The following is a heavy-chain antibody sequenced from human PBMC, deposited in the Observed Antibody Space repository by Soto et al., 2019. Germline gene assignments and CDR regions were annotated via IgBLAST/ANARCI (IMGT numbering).Heavy chain of an antibody. J-gene: IGHJ6*02. D-gene: IGHD6-19*01. V-gene: IGHV1-46*01. CDR2: INPSGGST. CDR1: GYTFTSYY. Sequence: GASVNVSCKASGYTFTSYYMHWVRQAPGQGLEWMGIINPSGGSTSYAQKFQGRVTMTRDTSTSTVYMELSSLRSEDTAVYYCARISEDYYYGMDVWGQGTTVTVSS. CDR3: ARISEDYYYGMDV.